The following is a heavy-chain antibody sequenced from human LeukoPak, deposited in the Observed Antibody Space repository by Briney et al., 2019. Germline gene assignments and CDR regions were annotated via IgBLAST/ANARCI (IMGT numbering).Heavy chain of an antibody. V-gene: IGHV3-11*01. CDR3: AKAPGSSSCPKHFDY. CDR2: ISSSGSTI. D-gene: IGHD6-13*01. Sequence: GGSLRLSCAASGFTFSDYYMSWIRQAPGKGLEWVSYISSSGSTIYYADSVKGRFTISRDNAKNTLYLQMNSLRAEDTAVYYCAKAPGSSSCPKHFDYWGQGTLVTVSS. J-gene: IGHJ4*02. CDR1: GFTFSDYY.